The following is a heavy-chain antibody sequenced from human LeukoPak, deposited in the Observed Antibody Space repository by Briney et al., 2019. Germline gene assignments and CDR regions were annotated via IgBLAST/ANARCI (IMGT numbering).Heavy chain of an antibody. CDR3: AKDQVPRVIVVVPAALDY. Sequence: GGSLRLSCAASGFTFSSYGMHWVRQAPGKGLEWVAFIRYDGSNKYYADSVKGRFTISRDNSKNTLYLRMNSLRAEDTAVYYCAKDQVPRVIVVVPAALDYWGQGTLVTVSS. J-gene: IGHJ4*02. CDR2: IRYDGSNK. CDR1: GFTFSSYG. V-gene: IGHV3-30*02. D-gene: IGHD2-2*01.